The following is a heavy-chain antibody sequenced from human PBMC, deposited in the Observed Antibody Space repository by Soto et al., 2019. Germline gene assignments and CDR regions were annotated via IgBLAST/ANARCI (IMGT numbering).Heavy chain of an antibody. CDR1: GFTFSSYW. J-gene: IGHJ3*01. CDR3: ARSLPGTYGAFDL. D-gene: IGHD1-7*01. CDR2: ISGDGSST. Sequence: EVQLVESGGGLVQPGGSLRLSCAASGFTFSSYWMHWVRQAPGKGLVWVSRISGDGSSTNYADSVKDRFTISRDNAKNTVYLQIDSLRAEDTAVYYCARSLPGTYGAFDLWGQGTMVTVSS. V-gene: IGHV3-74*01.